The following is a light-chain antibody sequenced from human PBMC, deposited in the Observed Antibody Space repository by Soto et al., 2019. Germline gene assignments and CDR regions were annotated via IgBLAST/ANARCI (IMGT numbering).Light chain of an antibody. J-gene: IGKJ4*01. V-gene: IGKV3-20*01. CDR3: QQYGSSPLT. CDR1: ESVSDNY. CDR2: GAS. Sequence: EIVLTQSPGTLSLSPGERATLSCRASESVSDNYLAWYQQRSGQAPRLVIYGASSRASAVPDRFSGSGSGADVTLAISRLEPEDFAVYYCQQYGSSPLTFGGGAKVAIK.